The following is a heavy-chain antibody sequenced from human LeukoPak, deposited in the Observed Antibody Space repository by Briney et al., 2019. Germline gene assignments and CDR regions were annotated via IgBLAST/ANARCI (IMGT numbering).Heavy chain of an antibody. CDR2: ISHSGTT. CDR3: ARHDLSWYYFDY. Sequence: SETLSLTCAVSGASITSRSWWSWVRQPPGKGMEWIGEISHSGTTNYNPSLKSRGTISLDKSNNHFSLELSSVTAADTAVYYCARHDLSWYYFDYWGQGTLVTVSS. J-gene: IGHJ4*02. V-gene: IGHV4-4*02. D-gene: IGHD2-8*02. CDR1: GASITSRSW.